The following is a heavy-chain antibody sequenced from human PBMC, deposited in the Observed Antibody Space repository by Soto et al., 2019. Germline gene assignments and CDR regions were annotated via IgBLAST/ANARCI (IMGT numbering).Heavy chain of an antibody. Sequence: LRLSCAASGFTFSSYAMHWVRQAPGKGLEWVAVISYDGSNKYYADSVKGRFTISRDNSKNTLYLQMNSLRAEDTAVYYCARGNDYSNHHFDYWGQGTLVTVSS. D-gene: IGHD4-4*01. V-gene: IGHV3-30-3*01. CDR1: GFTFSSYA. CDR2: ISYDGSNK. J-gene: IGHJ4*02. CDR3: ARGNDYSNHHFDY.